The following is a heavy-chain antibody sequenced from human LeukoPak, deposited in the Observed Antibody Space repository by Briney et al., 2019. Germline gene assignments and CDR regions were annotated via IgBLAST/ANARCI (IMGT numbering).Heavy chain of an antibody. J-gene: IGHJ6*03. CDR2: MNPNSGNT. D-gene: IGHD3-9*01. V-gene: IGHV1-8*01. CDR1: GYTFTSYD. CDR3: ARGGILTGYYRYYYYYMDV. Sequence: ASVKVSCKASGYTFTSYDINWVRQATGRGLEWMGWMNPNSGNTGYAQKFQGRVTMTRNTSISTAYMELSSLRPEDTAVCYCARGGILTGYYRYYYYYMDVWGKGTTVTVSS.